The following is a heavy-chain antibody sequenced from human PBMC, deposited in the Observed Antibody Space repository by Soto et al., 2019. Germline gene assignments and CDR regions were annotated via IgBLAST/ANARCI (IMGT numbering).Heavy chain of an antibody. CDR3: ARDPRETTYSLDY. J-gene: IGHJ4*02. V-gene: IGHV3-30-3*01. Sequence: QVQLVESGGGVVQPGRSLRLSCAASGFTFHSFTMHWVRQSPGKGLEWVALISYDGTNEYYADSVKSRFTISRDNSKSTLSLQMNSLRTDDTALYYCARDPRETTYSLDYWGQGTLVTVSS. D-gene: IGHD1-1*01. CDR1: GFTFHSFT. CDR2: ISYDGTNE.